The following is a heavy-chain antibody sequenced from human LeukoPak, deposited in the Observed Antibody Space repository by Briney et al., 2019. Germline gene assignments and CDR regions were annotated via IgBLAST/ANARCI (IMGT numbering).Heavy chain of an antibody. J-gene: IGHJ4*02. V-gene: IGHV4-39*01. D-gene: IGHD3-10*01. CDR2: IYYSGST. CDR1: GGSISSSSYY. Sequence: PSETLSLTCTVSGGSISSSSYYWGWIRQPPGKGLEWIGSIYYSGSTYYNPSLKSRVTISVDTSKNQFSLKLSSVTAADTAVYYCARGTRTYYYNSGSYLSYWGQGTLVTVSS. CDR3: ARGTRTYYYNSGSYLSY.